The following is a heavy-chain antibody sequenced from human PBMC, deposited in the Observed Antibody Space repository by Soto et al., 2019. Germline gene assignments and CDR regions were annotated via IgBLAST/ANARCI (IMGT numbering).Heavy chain of an antibody. CDR1: GFSFSSYG. J-gene: IGHJ4*02. D-gene: IGHD6-6*01. CDR3: ASSPPGVAGRYYFDY. V-gene: IGHV3-33*01. CDR2: IWYDGSNK. Sequence: QVQLVESGGGVVQPGRSLRLSCAASGFSFSSYGMHWVRQAPGKGLEWVAVIWYDGSNKYYGDSVKGRFTISRDNSKNTLYLQMNSLRAEDTAVYYCASSPPGVAGRYYFDYWGQGTLITVSS.